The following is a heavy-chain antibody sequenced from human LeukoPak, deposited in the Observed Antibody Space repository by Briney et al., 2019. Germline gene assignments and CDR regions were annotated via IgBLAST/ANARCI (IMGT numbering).Heavy chain of an antibody. Sequence: SETLSLTCTVSGGSISSSSYYWGWIRQPPGKGLEWIGSIYYSGSTNYNPSLKSRVTISVDTSKNQFSLKLSSVTAADTAVYYCARHSIAYCGGDCYYWYFDLWGRGTLVTVSS. D-gene: IGHD2-21*02. V-gene: IGHV4-39*01. CDR1: GGSISSSSYY. CDR3: ARHSIAYCGGDCYYWYFDL. CDR2: IYYSGST. J-gene: IGHJ2*01.